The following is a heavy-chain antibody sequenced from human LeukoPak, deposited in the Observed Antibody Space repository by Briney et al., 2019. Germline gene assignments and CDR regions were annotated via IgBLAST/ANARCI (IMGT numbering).Heavy chain of an antibody. J-gene: IGHJ5*02. D-gene: IGHD1-26*01. V-gene: IGHV3-48*03. CDR3: ARDRAGIVGATGWFDP. CDR2: ISSSGGTK. Sequence: GGSLRLSCAASGFTFSSYEMNWVRQAPGKGREWISYISSSGGTKHYADSVKGRFTISRDNAKNSLYLQMNSLRAEDTAVYYCARDRAGIVGATGWFDPWGQGTLVTVSS. CDR1: GFTFSSYE.